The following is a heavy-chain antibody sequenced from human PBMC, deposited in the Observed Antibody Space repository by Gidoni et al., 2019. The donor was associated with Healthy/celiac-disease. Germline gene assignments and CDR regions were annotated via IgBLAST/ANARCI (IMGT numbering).Heavy chain of an antibody. CDR3: ARNPRPYCSGGSCLDAFDI. V-gene: IGHV3-7*03. Sequence: EVQLVESGGGLVQPGGSLRLSCAASGFTFSSYWMSWVRQAPGKGLEWVANIKQDGSEKYYVDSVKGRFTISRDNAKNSLYLQMNSLRAEDTAVYYCARNPRPYCSGGSCLDAFDIWGQGTMVTVSS. CDR1: GFTFSSYW. CDR2: IKQDGSEK. J-gene: IGHJ3*02. D-gene: IGHD2-15*01.